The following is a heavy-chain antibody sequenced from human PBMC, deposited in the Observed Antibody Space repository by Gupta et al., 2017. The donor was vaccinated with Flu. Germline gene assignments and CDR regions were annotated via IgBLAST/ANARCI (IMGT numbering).Heavy chain of an antibody. J-gene: IGHJ4*02. CDR3: ARDLGGCTKAGHYFDY. Sequence: EVQLVESGGGLVQPGGSLRLSCAASGFTFSSYWMSWVRQAPGKGLEWVANIKKDGSEKYYVDSGKGRVTISRDNDKNARYLEMNRLRAEDTAVYYCARDLGGCTKAGHYFDYGGQGTMVTVSS. D-gene: IGHD3-16*01. CDR1: GFTFSSYW. V-gene: IGHV3-7*01. CDR2: IKKDGSEK.